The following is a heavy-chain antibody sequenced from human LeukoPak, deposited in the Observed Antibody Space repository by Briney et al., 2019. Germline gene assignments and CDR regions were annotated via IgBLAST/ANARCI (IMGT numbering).Heavy chain of an antibody. CDR1: GYTFSNYV. V-gene: IGHV1-18*01. Sequence: ASVKVSCKTSGYTFSNYVLTWVRQAPGQGLEWMGRISTYTGDSDYAQKFHDRITMTTDTSTSTAYMELRNLSSDDTAVYYCARTMTTMTTHGELDFWGQGTLVTVSS. CDR3: ARTMTTMTTHGELDF. D-gene: IGHD4-17*01. CDR2: ISTYTGDS. J-gene: IGHJ4*02.